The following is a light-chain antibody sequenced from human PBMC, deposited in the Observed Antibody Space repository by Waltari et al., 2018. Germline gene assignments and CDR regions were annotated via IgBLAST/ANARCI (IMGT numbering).Light chain of an antibody. V-gene: IGKV1-5*03. Sequence: DIQMTQSPATLPASVGDRVTLTCRASQSIGRWLALYQQKPGKAPKLLISESAKLQSGVPSRFSGSGSGTDFTLTINSLQPDDFAIYYCHQYMSYPWTFGLGTKVEIK. J-gene: IGKJ1*01. CDR1: QSIGRW. CDR3: HQYMSYPWT. CDR2: ESA.